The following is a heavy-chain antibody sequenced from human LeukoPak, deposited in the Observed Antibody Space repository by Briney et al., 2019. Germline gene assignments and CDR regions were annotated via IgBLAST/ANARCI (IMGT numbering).Heavy chain of an antibody. J-gene: IGHJ5*02. Sequence: GESLKISCKGSGYSFTSYWIGWVRQMPGKGLEWMGIIYPGDSDIRYSPSFQGQVTISVDRSISTAYLQWSSLKASDTAIYYGARRAGYCSGGSCPANWFDPWGQGTLVTVSS. D-gene: IGHD2-15*01. CDR2: IYPGDSDI. CDR3: ARRAGYCSGGSCPANWFDP. V-gene: IGHV5-51*01. CDR1: GYSFTSYW.